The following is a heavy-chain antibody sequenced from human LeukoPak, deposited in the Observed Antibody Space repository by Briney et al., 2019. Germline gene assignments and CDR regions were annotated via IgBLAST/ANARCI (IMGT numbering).Heavy chain of an antibody. J-gene: IGHJ5*02. V-gene: IGHV3-48*03. CDR2: ISSSGTTI. CDR1: GCTFSNYE. Sequence: GGSQRLFCTASGCTFSNYEMNWARQAPGKGLEWVSYISSSGTTIYYAERRSTISRDNAENSLHLQMNSLRADDTAVYYCAREFKSGYGMWAWGQG. D-gene: IGHD5-18*01. CDR3: AREFKSGYGMWA.